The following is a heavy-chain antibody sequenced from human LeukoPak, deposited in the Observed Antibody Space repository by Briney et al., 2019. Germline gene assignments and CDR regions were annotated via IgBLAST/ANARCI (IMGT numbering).Heavy chain of an antibody. D-gene: IGHD2-15*01. CDR2: IIPIFGTA. V-gene: IGHV1-69*13. J-gene: IGHJ4*02. CDR3: ASVVVVAAADYYYFDY. CDR1: GGTFSSYA. Sequence: SVKVSCKASGGTFSSYAISWVRQAPGQGLEWMGGIIPIFGTANYTQKFQGRVTITADESTSTAYMELSSLRSEDTAVYYCASVVVVAAADYYYFDYWGQGTLVTVSS.